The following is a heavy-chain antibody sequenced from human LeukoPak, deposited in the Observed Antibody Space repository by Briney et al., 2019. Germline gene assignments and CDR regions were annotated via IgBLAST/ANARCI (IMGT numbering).Heavy chain of an antibody. V-gene: IGHV3-53*04. CDR2: IYSGDTT. CDR1: GFIVSSTY. Sequence: GGSLRLSCAASGFIVSSTYMSWVRQAPGKGLEWVSVIYSGDTTYYADSVKGRFTFSRHNSRNTLHLQMNSLRPEDTAVYYCAREAGDSLMGYWYFDLWGRGTLVTVSS. CDR3: AREAGDSLMGYWYFDL. D-gene: IGHD2-8*01. J-gene: IGHJ2*01.